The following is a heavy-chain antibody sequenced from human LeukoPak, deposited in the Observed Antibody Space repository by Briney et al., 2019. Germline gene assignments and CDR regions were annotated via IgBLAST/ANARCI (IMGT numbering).Heavy chain of an antibody. D-gene: IGHD2/OR15-2a*01. CDR3: ARGLTSMPPGGY. CDR2: INHSGST. Sequence: SETLSLTCAVYGGPFSDYYWSWIRQPPGKGLEWIGEINHSGSTNYNPSLKSRVTILVDTSKNQFSLKLSSVTAADTAVYYCARGLTSMPPGGYWGQGTLVTVSS. J-gene: IGHJ4*02. CDR1: GGPFSDYY. V-gene: IGHV4-34*01.